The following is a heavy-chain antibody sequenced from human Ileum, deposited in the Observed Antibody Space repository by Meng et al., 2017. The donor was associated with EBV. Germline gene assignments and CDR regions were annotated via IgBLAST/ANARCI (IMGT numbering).Heavy chain of an antibody. CDR1: GASVSSGGYH. V-gene: IGHV4-61*03. Sequence: QGQLPGPGPRLGKPSETLSLSCSVSGASVSSGGYHWSWIRQPPGKGLEWIGCMYDSDSGKAKYNPSLNSRVIISLDTSKNHFVLKLTSVTAADTAVYYCAYYTAGRGGVGSWGQGTLVTVSS. D-gene: IGHD2-8*02. CDR3: AYYTAGRGGVGS. J-gene: IGHJ4*02. CDR2: MYDSDSGKA.